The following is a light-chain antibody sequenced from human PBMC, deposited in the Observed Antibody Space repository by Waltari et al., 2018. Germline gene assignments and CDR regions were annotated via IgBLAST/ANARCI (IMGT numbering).Light chain of an antibody. J-gene: IGLJ3*02. CDR2: EVT. V-gene: IGLV2-23*02. Sequence: QSALTQPASVSGSPGQSITISCNGASNDIGNCHLVSCYQQYPGKDPKLLMYEVTMPPSVVSDRFSGSKSGNTASLTISGLQAEDEADFYCCSYAGSVTPWMFGGGTKLTVL. CDR3: CSYAGSVTPWM. CDR1: SNDIGNCHL.